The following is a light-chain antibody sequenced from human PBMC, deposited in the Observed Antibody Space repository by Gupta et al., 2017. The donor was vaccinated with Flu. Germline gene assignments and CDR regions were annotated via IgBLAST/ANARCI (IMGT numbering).Light chain of an antibody. J-gene: IGKJ1*01. Sequence: SLSASGGEGAHINWRRRKSSSRYLKWYQQKAGKAPKLLIYGTSSMASGVPERFSGSGSGTDFTLSISSLEPEDFAMYYCQQSCRSPRTFGQGTKVEIK. V-gene: IGKV1-39*01. CDR3: QQSCRSPRT. CDR2: GTS. CDR1: KSSSRY.